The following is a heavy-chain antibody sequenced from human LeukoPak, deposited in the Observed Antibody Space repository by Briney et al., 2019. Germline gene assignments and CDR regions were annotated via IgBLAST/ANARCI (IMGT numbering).Heavy chain of an antibody. CDR3: ARGPGIAAAGTDY. CDR1: GYTFTGYC. Sequence: ASVKASCKASGYTFTGYCMHWVRQAPGQGLEWMGWINPNSGGTNYAQKFQGRVTMTRDTSISTAYMELSRLRSDDTAVYYCARGPGIAAAGTDYWGQGTLVTVSS. D-gene: IGHD6-13*01. V-gene: IGHV1-2*02. J-gene: IGHJ4*02. CDR2: INPNSGGT.